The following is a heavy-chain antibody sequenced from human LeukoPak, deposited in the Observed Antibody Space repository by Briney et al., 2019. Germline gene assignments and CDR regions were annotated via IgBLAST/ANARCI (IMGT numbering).Heavy chain of an antibody. V-gene: IGHV1-69*05. Sequence: SVKASCKASGGTFSSYAISWVRQAPGQGLEWMGGIIPIFGTANYAQKFQGRVTITTDESTSTAYMELSSLRSEDTAVYYCARRGKSSSSPFDYWGQGTLVTVSS. J-gene: IGHJ4*02. CDR2: IIPIFGTA. D-gene: IGHD6-6*01. CDR1: GGTFSSYA. CDR3: ARRGKSSSSPFDY.